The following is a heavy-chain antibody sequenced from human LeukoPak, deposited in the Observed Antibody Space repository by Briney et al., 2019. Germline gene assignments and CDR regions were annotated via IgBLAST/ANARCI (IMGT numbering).Heavy chain of an antibody. Sequence: ASVNVSCKASGYTFTGYYMHWVRQAPGQGLEWMGWINPNSGGTNYVQKFQGWVTMTRDTSISTAYMELSRLRSDDTAVYYCARTYSSSWYVFDYWGQGTLVTVSS. D-gene: IGHD6-13*01. V-gene: IGHV1-2*04. CDR2: INPNSGGT. J-gene: IGHJ4*02. CDR3: ARTYSSSWYVFDY. CDR1: GYTFTGYY.